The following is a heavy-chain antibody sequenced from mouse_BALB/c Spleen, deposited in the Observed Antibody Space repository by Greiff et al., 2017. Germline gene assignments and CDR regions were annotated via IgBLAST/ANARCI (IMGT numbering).Heavy chain of an antibody. Sequence: VQLQQSGAELVKPGASVKLSCKASGYTFTSYYMYWVKQRPGQGLEWIGEINPSNGGTNFNEKFKSKATLTVDKSSSTAYMQLSSLTSEDSAVYYCTRSEAARATCAYWGQGTLVTVSA. CDR2: INPSNGGT. V-gene: IGHV1S81*02. CDR1: GYTFTSYY. J-gene: IGHJ3*01. D-gene: IGHD3-1*01. CDR3: TRSEAARATCAY.